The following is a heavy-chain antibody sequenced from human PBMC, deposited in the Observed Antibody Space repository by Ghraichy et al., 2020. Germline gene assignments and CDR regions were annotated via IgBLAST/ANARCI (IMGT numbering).Heavy chain of an antibody. CDR3: ARLILGSDAFDI. V-gene: IGHV4-59*08. D-gene: IGHD1-26*01. CDR2: IYYSGST. Sequence: SETLSLTFTVSGGSISSYYWSWIRQPPGKGLEWIGYIYYSGSTNYNPSLKSRVTISVDTSKNQFSLKLSSVTAADTAVYYCARLILGSDAFDIWGQGTMVTVSS. J-gene: IGHJ3*02. CDR1: GGSISSYY.